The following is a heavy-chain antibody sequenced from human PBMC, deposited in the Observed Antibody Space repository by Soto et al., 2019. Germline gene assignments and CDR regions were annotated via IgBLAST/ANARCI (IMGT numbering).Heavy chain of an antibody. J-gene: IGHJ5*02. D-gene: IGHD2-2*01. Sequence: PSETLSLTCGVSGYSISTGYYWAWIRQPPGKDLEWIGSIYHRGYTYYNSSLKSRVTISVDTSKNQFSLKLSSVTAADTAVYYCARGACSSTSCYGGFDAWGQGALVTVSS. CDR1: GYSISTGYY. CDR2: IYHRGYT. V-gene: IGHV4-38-2*01. CDR3: ARGACSSTSCYGGFDA.